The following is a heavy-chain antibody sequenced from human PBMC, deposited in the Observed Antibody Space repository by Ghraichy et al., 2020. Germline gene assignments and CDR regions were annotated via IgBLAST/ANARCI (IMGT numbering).Heavy chain of an antibody. CDR1: DGSISRYY. V-gene: IGHV4-59*01. Sequence: SETLSLTCTVSDGSISRYYLSWIRQPPGKTLEWIGYIYYSGTADYNPSLKSRVSISVDMSRNQFSLKLTSVTAADTAVYYCARGTRGYYYHGGQGTLVTASP. CDR2: IYYSGTA. J-gene: IGHJ4*02. D-gene: IGHD3-22*01. CDR3: ARGTRGYYYH.